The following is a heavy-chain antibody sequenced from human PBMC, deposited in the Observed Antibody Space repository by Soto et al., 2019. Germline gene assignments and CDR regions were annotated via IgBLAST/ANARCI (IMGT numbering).Heavy chain of an antibody. CDR1: GGSFSGYY. CDR2: INHSGST. V-gene: IGHV4-34*01. Sequence: SETLSLTCAVYGGSFSGYYWSWIRQPPGKGLEWIGEINHSGSTNYNPSLKSRVTISVDTSKNQFSLKLSSVTAADTAVYYCARGYYYDSSGYYNYWGQGTLVTVSS. CDR3: ARGYYYDSSGYYNY. J-gene: IGHJ4*02. D-gene: IGHD3-22*01.